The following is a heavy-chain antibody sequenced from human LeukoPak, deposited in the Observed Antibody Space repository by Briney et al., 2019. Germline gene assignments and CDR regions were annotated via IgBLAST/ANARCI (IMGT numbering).Heavy chain of an antibody. V-gene: IGHV3-21*01. Sequence: GGSLRLSCAASGFTFSSFDMNWVRQAPGKGLEWVSSISTSSRYIYYRDSVKGRFTISRDNAKNTLYLQMNSLTAEDTAVYYCARAISGHYGMFDYWGQGTLVTVSS. CDR1: GFTFSSFD. D-gene: IGHD4-17*01. CDR2: ISTSSRYI. J-gene: IGHJ4*02. CDR3: ARAISGHYGMFDY.